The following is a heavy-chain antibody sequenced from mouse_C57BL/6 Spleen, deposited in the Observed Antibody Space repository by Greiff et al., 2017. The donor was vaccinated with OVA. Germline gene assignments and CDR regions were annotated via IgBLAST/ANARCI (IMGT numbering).Heavy chain of an antibody. V-gene: IGHV1-64*01. Sequence: QVQLQQPGAELVKPGASVKLSCKASGYTFTSYWMHWVKQRPGQGLEWIGMIHPNSGSTNYNEKFKSKATLTADKSASTANMEHSSLTSEDSAVYYCARVLRYGYWGQGTTLTVSS. J-gene: IGHJ2*01. D-gene: IGHD2-12*01. CDR2: IHPNSGST. CDR3: ARVLRYGY. CDR1: GYTFTSYW.